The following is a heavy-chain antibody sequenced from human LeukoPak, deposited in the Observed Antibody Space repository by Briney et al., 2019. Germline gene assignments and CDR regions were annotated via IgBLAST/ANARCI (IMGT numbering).Heavy chain of an antibody. D-gene: IGHD3-10*01. CDR3: ARSRITMVRAFYGMDV. J-gene: IGHJ6*02. V-gene: IGHV3-53*01. CDR1: GFTGSSNY. Sequence: PGGSLRLSCAASGFTGSSNYMSWVRQAPGKGLEWVSVIYSGGSAYYAASVKGRFPISRDNSKNTLYLQMNSLRAEDTAVYYCARSRITMVRAFYGMDVWGQGTTVTVSS. CDR2: IYSGGSA.